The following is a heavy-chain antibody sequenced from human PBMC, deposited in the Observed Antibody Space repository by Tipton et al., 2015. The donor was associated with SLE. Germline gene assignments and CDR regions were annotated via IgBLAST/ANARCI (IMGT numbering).Heavy chain of an antibody. V-gene: IGHV3-11*01. CDR1: GFTFSDFY. CDR2: ISSSGGTI. Sequence: SLRLSCAASGFTFSDFYMSWIRQAPGKGLEWVSYISSSGGTIYYADSVKGRFTISRDNAKNSLYLQMNSLRAEDTAVYYCARASFYSNGPNWYFDLWGRGTLVTVSS. CDR3: ARASFYSNGPNWYFDL. J-gene: IGHJ2*01. D-gene: IGHD6-25*01.